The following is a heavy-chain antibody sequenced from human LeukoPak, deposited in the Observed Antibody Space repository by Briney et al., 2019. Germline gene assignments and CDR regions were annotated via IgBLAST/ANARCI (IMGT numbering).Heavy chain of an antibody. Sequence: GGSLRLSCAASGFTFSSYAMHWVRQAPGKGLEWVAVISYDGSNKYYADSVKGRFTISRDNSKNTLYLQMNSLRAEDTAVYYCAKVALNGDYGWGQGTLVTVSS. CDR1: GFTFSSYA. D-gene: IGHD4-17*01. CDR2: ISYDGSNK. J-gene: IGHJ4*02. CDR3: AKVALNGDYG. V-gene: IGHV3-30-3*01.